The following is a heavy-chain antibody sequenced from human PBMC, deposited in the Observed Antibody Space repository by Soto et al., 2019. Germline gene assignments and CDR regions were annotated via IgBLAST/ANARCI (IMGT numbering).Heavy chain of an antibody. CDR3: ARGPTRGKNYYYYYGMDV. CDR2: INHSGST. CDR1: YS. J-gene: IGHJ6*02. Sequence: YSWSWIRQPPGKGLEWIGEINHSGSTNYNPSLKSRVTISVDTSKNQFSLKLSSVTAADTAVYYCARGPTRGKNYYYYYGMDVWGQGTTVTVSS. V-gene: IGHV4-34*01.